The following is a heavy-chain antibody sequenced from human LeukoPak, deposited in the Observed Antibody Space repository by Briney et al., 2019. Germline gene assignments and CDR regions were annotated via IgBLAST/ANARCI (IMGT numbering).Heavy chain of an antibody. D-gene: IGHD1-20*01. J-gene: IGHJ4*02. Sequence: GGSLRLSCAASGFTFSNYWIYWVRQIPGKGLVWVSRISPDGKDTSHADSVKGRFTISRDNAKNTLYLQMNSLRAEDTAVYYCATYNWEYEADYWGQGTLVTVSS. CDR3: ATYNWEYEADY. V-gene: IGHV3-74*01. CDR1: GFTFSNYW. CDR2: ISPDGKDT.